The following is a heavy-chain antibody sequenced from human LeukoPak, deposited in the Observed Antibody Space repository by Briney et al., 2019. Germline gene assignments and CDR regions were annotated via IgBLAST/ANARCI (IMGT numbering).Heavy chain of an antibody. CDR2: IYYSGST. CDR3: ARLSSGWFGDDHLWIDY. CDR1: GGSISSSSYY. V-gene: IGHV4-39*01. D-gene: IGHD6-19*01. Sequence: SETLSLTCTVSGGSISSSSYYWGWIRQPPGKGLEWIGSIYYSGSTYYNPSLKSRVTISVDTSKDQFSLKLSSVTAADTAVYYCARLSSGWFGDDHLWIDYWGQGTLVTVSS. J-gene: IGHJ4*02.